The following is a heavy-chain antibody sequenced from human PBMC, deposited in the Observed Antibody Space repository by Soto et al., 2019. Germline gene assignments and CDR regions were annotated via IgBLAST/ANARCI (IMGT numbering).Heavy chain of an antibody. J-gene: IGHJ5*02. V-gene: IGHV4-39*01. CDR2: IYYNGFT. CDR3: ARKDDFWSGSGSFDP. D-gene: IGHD3-3*01. CDR1: GGSISSSISY. Sequence: QLELQESCPGLVKPSETLSLTCTVSGGSISSSISYWGWIRQPPGKGLEWIGSIYYNGFTYYNPSLKSRVTMSVDTSKNQFSLKLRSVTAADTALYYCARKDDFWSGSGSFDPWGQGTLVTVSS.